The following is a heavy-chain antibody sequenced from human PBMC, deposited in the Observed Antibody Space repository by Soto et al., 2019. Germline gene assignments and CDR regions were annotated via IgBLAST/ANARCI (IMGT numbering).Heavy chain of an antibody. Sequence: QVQLVQSGAEVKKPGSSVKVSCKASGGTFSSYTISWVRQAPGQGLEWMGRIIPISGIANHAQKFQGRVTITADKSTGQASLGLSTLSLEETAVYSGATPPRYWGQGTLVTVSS. CDR1: GGTFSSYT. CDR2: IIPISGIA. J-gene: IGHJ4*02. CDR3: ATPPRY. V-gene: IGHV1-69*02.